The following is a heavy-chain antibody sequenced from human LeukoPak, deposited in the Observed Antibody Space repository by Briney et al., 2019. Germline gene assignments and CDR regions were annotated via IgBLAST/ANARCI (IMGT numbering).Heavy chain of an antibody. J-gene: IGHJ4*02. D-gene: IGHD3-22*01. CDR1: GGSISSYY. CDR2: IYYSGST. Sequence: SETLSLTCTVSGGSISSYYWSWIRQPPGKGLEWIGYIYYSGSTNYNPSLKSRVTISVDTSKSQFSLKLSSVTAADTAVYYCARRRYYYDSSDYFDYWGQGTLVTVSS. CDR3: ARRRYYYDSSDYFDY. V-gene: IGHV4-59*08.